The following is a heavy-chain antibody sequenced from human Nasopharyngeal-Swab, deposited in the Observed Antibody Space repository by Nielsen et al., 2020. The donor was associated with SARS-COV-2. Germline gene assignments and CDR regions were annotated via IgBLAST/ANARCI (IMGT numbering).Heavy chain of an antibody. D-gene: IGHD6-19*01. J-gene: IGHJ4*02. CDR1: GYSISSGYY. CDR3: ARGGYSSGWVVY. Sequence: SETLSLTCTVSGYSISSGYYWGWIRQPPGKGLEWIGSIYHSGSTYYNPSLKSRFTISVDTSKNQFSLKLSSVTAADTAVYYCARGGYSSGWVVYWGQGTLVTVSS. V-gene: IGHV4-38-2*02. CDR2: IYHSGST.